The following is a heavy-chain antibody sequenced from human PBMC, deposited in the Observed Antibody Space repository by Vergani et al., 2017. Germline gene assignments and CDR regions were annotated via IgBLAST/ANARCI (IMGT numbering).Heavy chain of an antibody. CDR1: VYTFSRYT. V-gene: IGHV1-69*02. J-gene: IGHJ6*02. CDR2: IIPISEKT. CDR3: AIFCTGRRCYYSYGMDV. Sequence: QVQLVQSGAEVKKPGSSVKLSCKSSVYTFSRYTITWVRQAPGQGLEWMGRIIPISEKTNYAQKFQGRVTITADKSTYTVYMGVNNLRSEDTAIYHCAIFCTGRRCYYSYGMDVWGQGTTVTVSS. D-gene: IGHD2-8*02.